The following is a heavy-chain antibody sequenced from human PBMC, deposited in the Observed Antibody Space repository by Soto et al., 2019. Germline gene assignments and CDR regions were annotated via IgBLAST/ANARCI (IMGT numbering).Heavy chain of an antibody. J-gene: IGHJ3*02. CDR3: ALNHYDILTGPTYWPDAFDI. CDR1: GYTFTSYY. CDR2: INPSGGST. D-gene: IGHD3-9*01. Sequence: QVQLVQSGAEVKKPGASVKVSCTASGYTFTSYYLHWVRQAPGQGLEWMGIINPSGGSTSYAQKSQGRITMTRDTSTSTDYMELSSLRSEDTAVYYGALNHYDILTGPTYWPDAFDIWGQGTMVTVSS. V-gene: IGHV1-46*03.